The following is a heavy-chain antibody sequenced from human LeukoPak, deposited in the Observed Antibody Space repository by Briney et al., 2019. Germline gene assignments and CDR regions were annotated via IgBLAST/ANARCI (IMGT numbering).Heavy chain of an antibody. V-gene: IGHV1-8*02. CDR1: GYTFTSYD. J-gene: IGHJ5*02. CDR2: MNPNSGNT. Sequence: ASVKVSCKASGYTFTSYDINWVRQATGQGLEWMGWMNPNSGNTGYAQKFQGRVTMTRNTSISTAYMELSSLRSEDTAVYYCARGQGYGSSTSCQYNWFDPWGQGTLVTVSS. CDR3: ARGQGYGSSTSCQYNWFDP. D-gene: IGHD2-2*01.